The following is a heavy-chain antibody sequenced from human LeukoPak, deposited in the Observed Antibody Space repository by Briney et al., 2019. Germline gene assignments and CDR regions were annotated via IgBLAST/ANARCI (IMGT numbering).Heavy chain of an antibody. Sequence: PGGSLRLSCAASAFTFSTYWMSWVRQAPGKGLEVVANIKQDGSEKYYVDSVRGRFTISRDNAKNSLYLQMNSLRVEDTAVYYCGRHSSGSIDYWGQGTLVTVSS. CDR1: AFTFSTYW. D-gene: IGHD6-19*01. CDR3: GRHSSGSIDY. V-gene: IGHV3-7*05. J-gene: IGHJ4*02. CDR2: IKQDGSEK.